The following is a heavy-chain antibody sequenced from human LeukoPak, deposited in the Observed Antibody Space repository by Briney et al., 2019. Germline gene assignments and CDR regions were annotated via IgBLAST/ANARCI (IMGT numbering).Heavy chain of an antibody. Sequence: ASVKVSCKASGYTFNGYYMHWVRQAPGQGLEWMGWLNPDSAGTNYAQRFQGRVTMTRDPSISTAYMELSSLRSEDTAVYYCARVGRGYCSGGGCYDSYYYYYMDVWGKGTTVTISS. J-gene: IGHJ6*03. CDR3: ARVGRGYCSGGGCYDSYYYYYMDV. D-gene: IGHD2-15*01. CDR2: LNPDSAGT. V-gene: IGHV1-2*02. CDR1: GYTFNGYY.